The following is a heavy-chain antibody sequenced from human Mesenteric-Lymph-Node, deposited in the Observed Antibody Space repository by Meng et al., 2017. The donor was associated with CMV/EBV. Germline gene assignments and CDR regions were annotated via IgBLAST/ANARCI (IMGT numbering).Heavy chain of an antibody. CDR2: IFPSGTT. V-gene: IGHV4-31*03. D-gene: IGHD2/OR15-2a*01. CDR3: ARGGQVLDF. CDR1: DVFISNGDSY. Sequence: LTCNVSDVFISNGDSYWTWIRQHPGKGLEWIGYIFPSGTTYYNPSLRSRLTITVDTSNNQFSLRLASVTAADTAVYYCARGGQVLDFWGPGTLVTVSS. J-gene: IGHJ4*02.